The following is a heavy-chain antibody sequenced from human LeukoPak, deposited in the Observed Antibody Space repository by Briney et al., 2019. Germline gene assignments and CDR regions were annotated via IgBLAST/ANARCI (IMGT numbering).Heavy chain of an antibody. CDR1: GGTFSSYA. J-gene: IGHJ4*02. V-gene: IGHV1-69*05. Sequence: SVKVSCKASGGTFSSYAISWVRQAPGQGLEWMGGIIPIFGTANYAQKFQGRVTITTDESTSTAYMELSSLRSEDTAVYYCARGNPHYYSSSPNHDYWGQGTLVTVSS. D-gene: IGHD6-13*01. CDR2: IIPIFGTA. CDR3: ARGNPHYYSSSPNHDY.